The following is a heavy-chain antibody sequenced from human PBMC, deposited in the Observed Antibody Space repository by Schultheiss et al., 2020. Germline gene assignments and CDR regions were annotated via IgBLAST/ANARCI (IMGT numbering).Heavy chain of an antibody. D-gene: IGHD1-26*01. Sequence: YVKVSCKASGFTFTSSAMQWVRQARGQRLEWIGWIVVGSGNTNYAQKFQERVTITRDMSTSTAYMELSSLRSEDTAVYYCAAARRLGELLLGDPWGQGTLVTGSS. CDR1: GFTFTSSA. V-gene: IGHV1-58*02. CDR2: IVVGSGNT. J-gene: IGHJ5*02. CDR3: AAARRLGELLLGDP.